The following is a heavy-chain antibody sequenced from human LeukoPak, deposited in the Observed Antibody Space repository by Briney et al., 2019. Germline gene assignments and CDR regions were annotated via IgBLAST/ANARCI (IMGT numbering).Heavy chain of an antibody. CDR3: AKAEALASAFDY. V-gene: IGHV5-51*01. D-gene: IGHD6-13*01. CDR2: IYPGDSDT. J-gene: IGHJ4*02. Sequence: GESLKISCNGSGYSFSSYWIGWVRQMPGKGLEWMGIIYPGDSDTRYSPSFQGQVTISADKSISTAHLQWSSLKASDTAMYYCAKAEALASAFDYWGQGTLVTVSS. CDR1: GYSFSSYW.